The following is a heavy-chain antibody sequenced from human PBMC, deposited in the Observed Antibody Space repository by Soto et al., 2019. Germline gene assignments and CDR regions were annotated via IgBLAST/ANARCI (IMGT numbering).Heavy chain of an antibody. CDR3: GTDDYGNYGGRGY. CDR1: GYSISSGYF. D-gene: IGHD3-10*01. Sequence: SETLSLTCSVSGYSISSGYFWGWIRQPPGKGLEWIGNILHSGTACYNPSLKSRVTISVDTSKNQFSLMLTSVTAADAAVYYCGTDDYGNYGGRGYWGPGTLVTVSS. V-gene: IGHV4-38-2*02. CDR2: ILHSGTA. J-gene: IGHJ4*02.